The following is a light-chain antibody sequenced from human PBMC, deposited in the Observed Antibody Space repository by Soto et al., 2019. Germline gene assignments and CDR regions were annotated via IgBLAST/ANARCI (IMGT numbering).Light chain of an antibody. CDR2: KAS. Sequence: DIQLTQSPSTLTGPLGAGVPITCRASQTTSSWLAWYQQKPAKAPKLLIYKASTLKSGVPSRFSGSGSGTEFTLTISCLQSEDFATYYCQLYYSYPTFGQGTRLEIK. CDR3: QLYYSYPT. CDR1: QTTSSW. J-gene: IGKJ5*01. V-gene: IGKV1-5*03.